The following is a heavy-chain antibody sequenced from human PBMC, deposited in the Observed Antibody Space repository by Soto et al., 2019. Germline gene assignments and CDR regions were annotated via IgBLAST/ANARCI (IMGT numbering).Heavy chain of an antibody. V-gene: IGHV1-69*06. D-gene: IGHD3-22*01. CDR3: ARAYDSSDPGGAFDI. CDR1: GGTFSSYA. Sequence: QVQLVQSGAEVKKPGSSVKVSCKASGGTFSSYAISWVRQAPGQGLEWMGGIIPIFGTANYAQKFQGRATTAADKSTSTAYMELSSLRSEDTAVYYCARAYDSSDPGGAFDIWGQGTMVTVSS. CDR2: IIPIFGTA. J-gene: IGHJ3*02.